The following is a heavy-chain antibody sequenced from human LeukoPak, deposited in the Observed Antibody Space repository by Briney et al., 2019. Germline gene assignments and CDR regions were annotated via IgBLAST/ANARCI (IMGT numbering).Heavy chain of an antibody. Sequence: GGSLRLSCAASGLTFSSYGMHWVRQAPGKGLEWVAFIRYDGSNKYYADSVKGRFTISRDNSKNTLYLQMNSLRAEDTAVYYCAKDVAGNRFYMDVWGKGTTVTISS. D-gene: IGHD6-19*01. CDR1: GLTFSSYG. CDR3: AKDVAGNRFYMDV. CDR2: IRYDGSNK. J-gene: IGHJ6*03. V-gene: IGHV3-30*02.